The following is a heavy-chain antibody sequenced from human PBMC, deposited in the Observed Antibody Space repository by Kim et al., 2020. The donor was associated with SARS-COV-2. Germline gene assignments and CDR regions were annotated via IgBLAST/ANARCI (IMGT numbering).Heavy chain of an antibody. J-gene: IGHJ6*01. CDR3: ARGDVLRYFDWSTAPYY. V-gene: IGHV3-30-3*01. CDR2: ISYDGSNK. CDR1: GFTFSSYA. Sequence: GGSLRLSCAASGFTFSSYAMHWVRQAPGKGLEWVAVISYDGSNKYYADSVKGRFTISRDNSKNTLYLQMNSLRAEDTAVYYCARGDVLRYFDWSTAPYY. D-gene: IGHD3-9*01.